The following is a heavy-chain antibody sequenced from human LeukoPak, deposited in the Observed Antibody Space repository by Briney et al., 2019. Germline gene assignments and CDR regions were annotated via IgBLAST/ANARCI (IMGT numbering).Heavy chain of an antibody. V-gene: IGHV1-69*05. CDR2: IIPIFGTA. J-gene: IGHJ4*02. CDR3: ARTGPYYYDSSGYFKTDY. CDR1: GGTFSSYA. D-gene: IGHD3-22*01. Sequence: SVKVSCKASGGTFSSYAISWVRQAPGQGLEWMGRIIPIFGTANYAQKFQGRVTITTDESTSTAYMELSSLRSEDTAVYYCARTGPYYYDSSGYFKTDYWGQGTLVTVSS.